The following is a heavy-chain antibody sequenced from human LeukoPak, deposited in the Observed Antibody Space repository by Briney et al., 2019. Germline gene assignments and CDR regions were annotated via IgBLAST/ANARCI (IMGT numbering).Heavy chain of an antibody. CDR1: GFTFSSYS. V-gene: IGHV3-21*04. CDR2: ISSSSSYI. Sequence: PGGSLRLSCAASGFTFSSYSMNWVRQAPGKGLEWVSSISSSSSYIYYADSVKGRFTISRDNAKNSLYLQMNSLRAEDTAVYYCARGTYKRYCSGGSCYSSVHYYGMDVWGQGTTVTVSS. D-gene: IGHD2-15*01. CDR3: ARGTYKRYCSGGSCYSSVHYYGMDV. J-gene: IGHJ6*02.